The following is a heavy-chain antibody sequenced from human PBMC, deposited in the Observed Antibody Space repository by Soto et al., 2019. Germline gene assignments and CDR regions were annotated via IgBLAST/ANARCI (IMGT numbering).Heavy chain of an antibody. J-gene: IGHJ5*02. CDR1: GGTFSSYA. CDR2: IIPIFGTA. V-gene: IGHV1-69*01. Sequence: QVQLVQSGAEVKKPGSSVKVSCKASGGTFSSYAISWVRQAPGQGLEWMGGIIPIFGTANYAQKFQGRVTITADESTSTAYMELSSRRSEDTAVYYCAREGDVYDFWSGYNPGWFDPWGQGTLVTVSS. D-gene: IGHD3-3*01. CDR3: AREGDVYDFWSGYNPGWFDP.